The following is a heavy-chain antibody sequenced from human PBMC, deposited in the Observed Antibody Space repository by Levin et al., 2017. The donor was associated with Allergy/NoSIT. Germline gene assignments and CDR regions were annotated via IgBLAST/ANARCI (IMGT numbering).Heavy chain of an antibody. J-gene: IGHJ4*02. CDR2: ISRGNSYT. CDR3: ARGRVPNDY. CDR1: GFIVSDSY. D-gene: IGHD3-10*01. Sequence: PGGSLRLSCAASGFIVSDSYMSWIRQAPGKGLEWVSYISRGNSYTNYLDSVKGRFTISRDNAKNSLYLQMNSLRAEDTAIYYCARGRVPNDYWAREPWSPSP. V-gene: IGHV3-11*05.